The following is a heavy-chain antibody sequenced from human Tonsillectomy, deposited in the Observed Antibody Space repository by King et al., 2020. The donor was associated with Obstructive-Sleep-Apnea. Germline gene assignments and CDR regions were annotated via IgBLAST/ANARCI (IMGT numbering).Heavy chain of an antibody. D-gene: IGHD6-19*01. V-gene: IGHV3-30*18. CDR3: AKDEGYSSGWYFDY. Sequence: VQLVESGGGVVQPGRSLRLSCAASGFTFSSYGMHWVRQAPGKGLEWVAVISYDGSNKYYVDSVKGRFTISRDNSKNTQYLQMNSLRAEDTAVYYCAKDEGYSSGWYFDYWGQGTLVTVSS. CDR2: ISYDGSNK. J-gene: IGHJ4*02. CDR1: GFTFSSYG.